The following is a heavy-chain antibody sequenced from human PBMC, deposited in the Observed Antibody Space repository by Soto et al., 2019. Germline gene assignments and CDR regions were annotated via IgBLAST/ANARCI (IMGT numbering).Heavy chain of an antibody. CDR2: IYYSGST. J-gene: IGHJ6*02. D-gene: IGHD6-13*01. CDR1: GGSISSSSYY. CDR3: ARSNVTGSSWYGGNGMDV. V-gene: IGHV4-39*01. Sequence: SETLSLTCTVSGGSISSSSYYWGWIRQPPGKGLEWIGSIYYSGSTYYNPSLKSRVTISVDTSKNQFSLKLSSVTAADTAVYYCARSNVTGSSWYGGNGMDVWGQGTTVTVYS.